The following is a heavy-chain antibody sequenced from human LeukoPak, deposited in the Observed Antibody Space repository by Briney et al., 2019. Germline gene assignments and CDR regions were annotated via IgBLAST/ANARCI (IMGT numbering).Heavy chain of an antibody. D-gene: IGHD5-24*01. J-gene: IGHJ4*02. CDR3: AKEGRSLQTY. CDR2: IKEDGTET. V-gene: IGHV3-7*03. Sequence: GGSLRLSCAASGFIFINAWMNWVRQAPGKGLEWVANIKEDGTETYYVDSVKGRFTISRDNAKNSLYLQMNSLRVEDTAVYYCAKEGRSLQTYWGQGTLVTVSS. CDR1: GFIFINAW.